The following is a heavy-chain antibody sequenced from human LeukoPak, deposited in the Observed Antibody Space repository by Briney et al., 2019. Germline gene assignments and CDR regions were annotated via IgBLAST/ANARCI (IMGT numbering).Heavy chain of an antibody. D-gene: IGHD7-27*01. V-gene: IGHV3-13*01. CDR2: IGTAGDT. Sequence: GGSLRLSCAASGFTFSSYDMHWVRQATGKGLEWVSAIGTAGDTYYPGSVKGRFTISRENAKNSLYLQMNSLRAGDTAVYYCAKQTGDSRYFDYWGQGTLVTVSS. CDR3: AKQTGDSRYFDY. J-gene: IGHJ4*02. CDR1: GFTFSSYD.